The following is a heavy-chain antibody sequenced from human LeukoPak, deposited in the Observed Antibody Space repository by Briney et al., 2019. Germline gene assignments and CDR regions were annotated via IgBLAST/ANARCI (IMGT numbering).Heavy chain of an antibody. CDR3: ARGGTWSFDS. Sequence: GASVNVSCKAFDYTFSSYGISWVRQAPGHGLEWMGRITTYNGDTKYAQNVQGSVTMTTDTSTSTVYMELRSLRFDDTAVYYCARGGTWSFDSWGQGTLVTVSS. V-gene: IGHV1-18*01. CDR1: DYTFSSYG. CDR2: ITTYNGDT. D-gene: IGHD6-13*01. J-gene: IGHJ4*02.